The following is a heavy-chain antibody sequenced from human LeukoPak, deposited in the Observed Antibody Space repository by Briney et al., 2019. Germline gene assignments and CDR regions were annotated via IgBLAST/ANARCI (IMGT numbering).Heavy chain of an antibody. CDR3: ARGNSFGAGTYWGY. CDR1: GYTFTMYY. V-gene: IGHV1-46*01. D-gene: IGHD3-10*01. CDR2: INPSIGST. J-gene: IGHJ4*02. Sequence: ASVKVSCKASGYTFTMYYMHWVRQAPGQELEWMGIINPSIGSTTYAQKFQGRVTVTRDTSTSTVYMELSGLTSEDTALYYCARGNSFGAGTYWGYWGQGTLVTVSS.